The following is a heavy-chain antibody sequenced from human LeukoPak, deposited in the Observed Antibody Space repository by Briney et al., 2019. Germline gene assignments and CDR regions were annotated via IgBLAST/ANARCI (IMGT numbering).Heavy chain of an antibody. CDR1: GGSISSSSYY. CDR3: ARHVGYNWIGDAFDI. CDR2: IYYSGST. D-gene: IGHD1-20*01. J-gene: IGHJ3*02. Sequence: SETLSLTCTVSGGSISSSSYYWGWIRQPPGKGLEWIGSIYYSGSTYYNPSLKSRVTISVDTSKNQFSLKLSSVTAADTAVYYCARHVGYNWIGDAFDIWGQGTVVTVSS. V-gene: IGHV4-39*01.